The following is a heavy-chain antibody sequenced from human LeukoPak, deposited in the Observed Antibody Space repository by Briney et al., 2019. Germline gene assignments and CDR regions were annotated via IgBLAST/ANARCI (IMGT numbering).Heavy chain of an antibody. D-gene: IGHD6-19*01. Sequence: GSSLKVSSKASGGTFSSYTISWVRQAPGQGLEWMGRIIPILGIANYAQKFQGRVTITADKSTSTAYMELSSLRSEDTAVYYCAADNSSGSYWGQGTLVTVSS. CDR3: AADNSSGSY. J-gene: IGHJ4*02. CDR2: IIPILGIA. V-gene: IGHV1-69*02. CDR1: GGTFSSYT.